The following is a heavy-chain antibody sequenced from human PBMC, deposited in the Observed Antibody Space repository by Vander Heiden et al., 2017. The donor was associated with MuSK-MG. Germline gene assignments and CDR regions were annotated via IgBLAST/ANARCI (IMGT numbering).Heavy chain of an antibody. V-gene: IGHV4-38-2*01. CDR2: IYHSGST. CDR3: ATSTPATGGY. CDR1: GYSISSGYY. J-gene: IGHJ4*02. D-gene: IGHD2-15*01. Sequence: QVQLQESGPGLVKPSETLSLTCAVSGYSISSGYYWGWIRQPPGKGLEWIGSIYHSGSTYYTPSLKSRVTISVDTSKNQFSLKLSSVTAADTAVYYCATSTPATGGYWGQGTLVTVSS.